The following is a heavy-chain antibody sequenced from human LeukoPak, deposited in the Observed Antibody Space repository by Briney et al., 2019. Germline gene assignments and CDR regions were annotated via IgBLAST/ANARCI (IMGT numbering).Heavy chain of an antibody. CDR2: ISGSGGTT. Sequence: GGSLRLSCAASGFTFSSYDKSWVRQAPGKGLEWVSVISGSGGTTYYADSVKGRFTISRDNSKNTLYLQMNSLRAEDTAVYYCARGKSWDAFDIWGQGTMATVSS. J-gene: IGHJ3*02. CDR1: GFTFSSYD. D-gene: IGHD3-16*01. CDR3: ARGKSWDAFDI. V-gene: IGHV3-23*01.